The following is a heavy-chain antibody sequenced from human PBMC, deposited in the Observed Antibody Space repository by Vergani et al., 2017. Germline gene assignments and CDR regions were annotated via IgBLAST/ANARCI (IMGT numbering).Heavy chain of an antibody. CDR1: GESIRSGSHY. CDR2: IHTGGST. D-gene: IGHD2-15*01. Sequence: QVKLQESGPGLLKPSQTLSLTCTVSGESIRSGSHYWSWLRQPAGKGPEWIGHIHTGGSTDLNPSFKSRVSISVDTSKSQFSLKLKSVTVADTAVDYCARSRPYCTSGSCPAIWGQGTLVTVSS. CDR3: ARSRPYCTSGSCPAI. V-gene: IGHV4-61*02. J-gene: IGHJ4*02.